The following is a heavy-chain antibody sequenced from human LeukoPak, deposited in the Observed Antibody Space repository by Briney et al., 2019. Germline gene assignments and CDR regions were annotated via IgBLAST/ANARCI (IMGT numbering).Heavy chain of an antibody. CDR3: AATYYDILTGYYPYYFDY. CDR2: FYTSGST. D-gene: IGHD3-9*01. V-gene: IGHV4-61*02. Sequence: SETLSLTCTVSGGSISSGSYYWSWIRQPAGKGLEWIGRFYTSGSTNYSPSLKSRVTISVDTSKNQFSLKLSSVTAADTAVYYCAATYYDILTGYYPYYFDYWGQGTLVTVSS. J-gene: IGHJ4*02. CDR1: GGSISSGSYY.